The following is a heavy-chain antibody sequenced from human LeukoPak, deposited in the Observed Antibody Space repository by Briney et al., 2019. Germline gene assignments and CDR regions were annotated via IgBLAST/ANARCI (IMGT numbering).Heavy chain of an antibody. CDR3: ARDQQFIVGAASPFDY. J-gene: IGHJ4*02. D-gene: IGHD1-26*01. Sequence: GGSLRLSCAASGFTFSSYSMNWVRQAPGKGLEWISSISSSSSYIYYADSVKGRFTISRDNAKNSLYLQVNSLRAEDTAVYYCARDQQFIVGAASPFDYWGQGTLVTVSS. CDR1: GFTFSSYS. CDR2: ISSSSSYI. V-gene: IGHV3-21*01.